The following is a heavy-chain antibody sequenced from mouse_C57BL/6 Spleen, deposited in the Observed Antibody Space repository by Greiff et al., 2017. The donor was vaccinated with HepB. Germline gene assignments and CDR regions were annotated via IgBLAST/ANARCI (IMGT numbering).Heavy chain of an antibody. D-gene: IGHD2-4*01. V-gene: IGHV1-81*01. J-gene: IGHJ4*01. Sequence: QVQLQQSGAELARPGASVKLSCKASGYTFTSYGISWVKQRTGQGLEWIGEIYPRSGNTYYNEKFKGKATLTADKSSSTAYMELRSLTSEDSAVYFCARTRVIYYDYDGGAMDYWGQGTSVTVSS. CDR1: GYTFTSYG. CDR2: IYPRSGNT. CDR3: ARTRVIYYDYDGGAMDY.